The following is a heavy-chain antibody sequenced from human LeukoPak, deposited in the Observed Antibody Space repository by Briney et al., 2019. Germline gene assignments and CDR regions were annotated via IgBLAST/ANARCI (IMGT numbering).Heavy chain of an antibody. CDR2: INTDGSTT. Sequence: GGSLRLSCAASGFTFSSYWMNWGRQAPGKGLVWVSRINTDGSTTSYADSVRGRFTISRDNAKNTLYVQMSSLRVEDTAVYYCARGVSGGFDYGGQGTLVTVSS. V-gene: IGHV3-74*01. CDR3: ARGVSGGFDY. D-gene: IGHD6-13*01. J-gene: IGHJ4*02. CDR1: GFTFSSYW.